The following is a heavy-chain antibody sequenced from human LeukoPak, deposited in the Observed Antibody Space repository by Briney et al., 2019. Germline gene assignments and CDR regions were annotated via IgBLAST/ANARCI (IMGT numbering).Heavy chain of an antibody. J-gene: IGHJ4*02. CDR3: AKGGSFYYDTSGYLY. D-gene: IGHD3-22*01. CDR1: GXTFSSYG. CDR2: ISYDGSNK. V-gene: IGHV3-30*18. Sequence: GGSLRLSCAASGXTFSSYGMHWVRQAPGKGREWVAVISYDGSNKYYADSVKGRFTISRDNSRNTLYLQMNSLRAEDTAVYYCAKGGSFYYDTSGYLYWGQGTLVTVSS.